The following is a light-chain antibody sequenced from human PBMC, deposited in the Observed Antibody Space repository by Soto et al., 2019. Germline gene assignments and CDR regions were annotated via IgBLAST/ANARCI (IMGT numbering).Light chain of an antibody. CDR3: SSFSSITREV. J-gene: IGLJ2*01. CDR2: EVS. CDR1: SSDVGGYSY. V-gene: IGLV2-14*01. Sequence: QSALTQPASVSGSPGQSITISCTGTSSDVGGYSYVSWYQQHPGKTPKLMIYEVSNRPSGVSHRFSGSKSDNTASLTISGLQNEDEADYYCSSFSSITREVFGGGTKLTVL.